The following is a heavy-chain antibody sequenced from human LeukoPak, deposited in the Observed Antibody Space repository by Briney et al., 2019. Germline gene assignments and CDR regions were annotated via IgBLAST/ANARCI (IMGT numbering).Heavy chain of an antibody. CDR1: GFTIMNSA. D-gene: IGHD3-9*01. Sequence: GGSLRLSCAASGFTIMNSAMNWVRQAPGKGLEWVSSISSSSSYIYYADSVKGRFTISRDNAKNSLYLQMNSLRAEDTAVYYCARAPYYDILTGLDYWGQGTLVTVSS. CDR2: ISSSSSYI. V-gene: IGHV3-21*01. CDR3: ARAPYYDILTGLDY. J-gene: IGHJ4*02.